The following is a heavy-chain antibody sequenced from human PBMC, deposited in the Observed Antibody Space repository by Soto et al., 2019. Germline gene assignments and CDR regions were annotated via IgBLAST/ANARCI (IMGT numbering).Heavy chain of an antibody. CDR1: GFTFTSSA. CDR3: AESSPDYNDWSGFWGYFDY. Sequence: SVKVSCKASGFTFTSSAVQWLRQARGQRLEWIGWIAVGSGNTRYAQKFQERVTIIWDVSTSTSDMDLSSLRTDDTAVYYCAESSPDYNDWSGFWGYFDYWGQGALVTVSS. D-gene: IGHD3-22*01. CDR2: IAVGSGNT. V-gene: IGHV1-58*01. J-gene: IGHJ4*02.